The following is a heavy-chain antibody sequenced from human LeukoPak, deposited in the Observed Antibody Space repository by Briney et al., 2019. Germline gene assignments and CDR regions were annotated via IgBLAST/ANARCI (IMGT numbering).Heavy chain of an antibody. CDR2: ISYDGSNK. D-gene: IGHD3-22*01. CDR1: GFTFSSYA. V-gene: IGHV3-30-3*01. CDR3: ARERITMIVVARVAGAFDI. Sequence: PGGSLRLSCAASGFTFSSYAMHWVRQAPGKGLEWVAVISYDGSNKYYADSVKGRFTISRDNSKNTLYLQMNSLRAEDTAVYYCARERITMIVVARVAGAFDIWGQGTMVTVSS. J-gene: IGHJ3*02.